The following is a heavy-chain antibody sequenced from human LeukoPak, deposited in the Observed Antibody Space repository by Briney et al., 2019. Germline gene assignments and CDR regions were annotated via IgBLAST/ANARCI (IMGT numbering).Heavy chain of an antibody. D-gene: IGHD2-21*02. CDR3: AREATYCGGDCYDY. V-gene: IGHV1-69*05. Sequence: ASVKVSCRASGYTFTSYYMHWVRQAPGQGLEWMGGIIPIFGTANYAQKFQGRVTITTDESTSTAYMELSSLRSEDTAVYYCAREATYCGGDCYDYWGQGTLVTVSS. J-gene: IGHJ4*02. CDR1: GYTFTSYY. CDR2: IIPIFGTA.